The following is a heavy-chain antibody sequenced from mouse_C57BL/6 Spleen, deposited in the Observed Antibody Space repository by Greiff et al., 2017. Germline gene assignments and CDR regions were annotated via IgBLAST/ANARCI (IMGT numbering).Heavy chain of an antibody. CDR1: GYTFTDYY. Sequence: VQLQQSGPELVKPGASVKISCKASGYTFTDYYMNWVKQSHGKSLEWIGDINPNNGGTSYNQKFKGKATLTVDKSSSTAYMELRSLTSEDSAVYYCASPYSNYETWFAYWGQGTLGTVSA. CDR3: ASPYSNYETWFAY. V-gene: IGHV1-26*01. D-gene: IGHD2-5*01. J-gene: IGHJ3*01. CDR2: INPNNGGT.